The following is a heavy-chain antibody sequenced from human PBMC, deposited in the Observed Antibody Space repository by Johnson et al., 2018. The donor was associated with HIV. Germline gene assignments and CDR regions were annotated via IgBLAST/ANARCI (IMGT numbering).Heavy chain of an antibody. Sequence: QVQLVESGGGVVQPGRSLRLSCAASGFTFSSYAMHWVRQAPGKGLEWVAVISYDGSNKYYAASVKGRFTISRDNSKNTLYLQMNSLRAEDTAVYYCAREDQDAFDIWGQGTMVTVSS. J-gene: IGHJ3*02. CDR2: ISYDGSNK. V-gene: IGHV3-30*14. CDR1: GFTFSSYA. CDR3: AREDQDAFDI.